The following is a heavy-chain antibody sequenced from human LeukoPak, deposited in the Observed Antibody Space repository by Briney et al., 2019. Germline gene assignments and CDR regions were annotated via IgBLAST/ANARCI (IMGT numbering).Heavy chain of an antibody. CDR1: GGSLSNYF. V-gene: IGHV4-34*01. CDR2: IKPGGIT. J-gene: IGHJ4*02. Sequence: SETLSLTCTVYGGSLSNYFWSWIRQPPGKGLEWIGEIKPGGITNYNPSLKSRVTISLDTSKNQLSLKLISATAADTAVYYCVRGFSGVVGDYWGQGTLVSVSS. D-gene: IGHD3-10*01. CDR3: VRGFSGVVGDY.